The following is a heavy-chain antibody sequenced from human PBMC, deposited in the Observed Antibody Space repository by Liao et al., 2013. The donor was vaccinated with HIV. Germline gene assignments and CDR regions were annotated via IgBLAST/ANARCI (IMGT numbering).Heavy chain of an antibody. J-gene: IGHJ2*01. CDR1: GDSISSGTYF. Sequence: QVQLQESGPGLVKPSQTLSLTCTVSGDSISSGTYFWSWIRQPAGKGLEWIGRIYTTGSTNYNPSLRSRVTMSVDTSKNQFSLRLTSVTAADTAVYYCARTSFWSGYSYHWYFDLWGPGTLVTVSS. CDR2: IYTTGST. D-gene: IGHD3-3*01. V-gene: IGHV4-61*02. CDR3: ARTSFWSGYSYHWYFDL.